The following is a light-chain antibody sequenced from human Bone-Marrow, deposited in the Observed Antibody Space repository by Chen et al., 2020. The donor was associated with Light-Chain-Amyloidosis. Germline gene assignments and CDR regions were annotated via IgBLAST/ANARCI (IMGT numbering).Light chain of an antibody. CDR1: SGSIATNY. J-gene: IGLJ3*02. Sequence: NFMLTQPHSVSESPGKTVIISCTRSSGSIATNYVQWYQQRPGSSPTTVIYEDDKRPSGVPDRFSGSIDRSSNSASLAICGLKTEDEANYYCQAYQGSSQGVFGGGTKLNVL. V-gene: IGLV6-57*01. CDR2: EDD. CDR3: QAYQGSSQGV.